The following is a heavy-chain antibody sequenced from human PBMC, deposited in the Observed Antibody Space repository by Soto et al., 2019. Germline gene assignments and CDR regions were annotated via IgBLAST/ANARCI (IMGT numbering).Heavy chain of an antibody. CDR3: ARVGVESGYDAFDI. CDR2: IHPNSGGT. CDR1: GYTFTDYY. J-gene: IGHJ3*02. Sequence: ASVKVSCKASGYTFTDYYLHWVRQSPGQGLQWMGWIHPNSGGTKFPQQFQGRVIMTRDTSISTAYMELSRLTPDDTAVYYCARVGVESGYDAFDIWGQGTMVTVSS. D-gene: IGHD3-3*01. V-gene: IGHV1-2*02.